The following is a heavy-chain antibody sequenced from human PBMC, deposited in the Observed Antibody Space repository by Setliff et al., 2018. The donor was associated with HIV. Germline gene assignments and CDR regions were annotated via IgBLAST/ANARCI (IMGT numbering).Heavy chain of an antibody. CDR3: ARRIGAGNFDY. CDR2: INHSGST. Sequence: SETLSLTCAVYGGSFSGFYWNWIRQPPGKGLEWIGEINHSGSTHYNPSLKSRVTISVDTSKNRFSLKLSSVTAADTAVYYCARRIGAGNFDYWGQGTLVTVSS. V-gene: IGHV4-34*01. D-gene: IGHD3-16*01. CDR1: GGSFSGFY. J-gene: IGHJ4*02.